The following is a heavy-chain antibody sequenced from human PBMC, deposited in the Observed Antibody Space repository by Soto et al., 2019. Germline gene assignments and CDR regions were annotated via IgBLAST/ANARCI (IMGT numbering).Heavy chain of an antibody. CDR3: ARIHDSNYYYYGMDF. V-gene: IGHV3-33*01. Sequence: QVQLVESGGGVVQPGRSLRLSCAASGFTFSSYGMHWVRQAPGKGLEWVAVIWYDGSNKYYVDSVKGRFTISRDNSKNTLYLQMNSLRAEDTAVYYCARIHDSNYYYYGMDFWGQGTTVTVSS. CDR2: IWYDGSNK. J-gene: IGHJ6*02. CDR1: GFTFSSYG. D-gene: IGHD2-15*01.